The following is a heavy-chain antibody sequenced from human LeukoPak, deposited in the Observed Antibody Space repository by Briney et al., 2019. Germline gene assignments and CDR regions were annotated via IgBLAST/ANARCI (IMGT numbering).Heavy chain of an antibody. V-gene: IGHV3-11*01. CDR1: GFTFSDHY. J-gene: IGHJ4*02. Sequence: PGGSLRLSCAASGFTFSDHYMSWIRQAPGKGLEWVSYISSSGSTIYYADSVKGRFTISRDNAKNSLYLQMNSLRAEDTAVYYCARDYAAAPLGPGFDYWGQGTLVTVSS. CDR2: ISSSGSTI. D-gene: IGHD3-16*01. CDR3: ARDYAAAPLGPGFDY.